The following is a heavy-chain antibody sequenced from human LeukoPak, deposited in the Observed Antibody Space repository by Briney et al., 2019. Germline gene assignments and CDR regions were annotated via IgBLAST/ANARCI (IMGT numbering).Heavy chain of an antibody. CDR3: ARAAFDYGDYGNWFDP. CDR1: GYSISSGYY. CDR2: IYHSGST. D-gene: IGHD4-17*01. J-gene: IGHJ5*02. Sequence: SETLSLTCTVSGYSISSGYYWGWIRQPPGKGLEWIGSIYHSGSTYYNPSLKSRVTISVDTSKNQFSLKLSSVTAADTAVYYCARAAFDYGDYGNWFDPWGQGTLVTVSS. V-gene: IGHV4-38-2*02.